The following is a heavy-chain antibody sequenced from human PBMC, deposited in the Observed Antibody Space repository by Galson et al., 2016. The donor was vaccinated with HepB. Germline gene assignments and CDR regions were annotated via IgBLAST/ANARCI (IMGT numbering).Heavy chain of an antibody. D-gene: IGHD6-19*01. J-gene: IGHJ4*02. CDR2: VFYTGKT. CDR1: GGSITGYY. Sequence: SETLSLTCAVSGGSITGYYWSWIRQSPGKGLESIGYVFYTGKTNYNPSLQSRVTMSVDTSKRSFSLHLNSVTADDTAVYYCVAGNGWLDFWSQGTLVTVS. V-gene: IGHV4-59*01. CDR3: VAGNGWLDF.